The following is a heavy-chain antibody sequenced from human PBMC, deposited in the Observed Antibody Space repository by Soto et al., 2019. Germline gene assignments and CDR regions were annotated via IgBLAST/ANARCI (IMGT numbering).Heavy chain of an antibody. J-gene: IGHJ5*02. Sequence: GGSVKVSFKASGGPFSSYAISWVRQAPGQGLEWMGGIIPIFGTANYAQKFQVRVTITAYKSTSTAYMELSRLRSEDTAVYYCARDSGGYSGYVWGNWFDPWGQGTMVTVSS. CDR1: GGPFSSYA. CDR3: ARDSGGYSGYVWGNWFDP. V-gene: IGHV1-69*06. D-gene: IGHD5-12*01. CDR2: IIPIFGTA.